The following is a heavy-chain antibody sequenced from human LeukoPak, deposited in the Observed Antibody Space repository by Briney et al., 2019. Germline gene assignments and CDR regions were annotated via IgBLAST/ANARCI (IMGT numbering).Heavy chain of an antibody. CDR3: VKGLDYSSSQMDS. CDR2: INTNGANT. V-gene: IGHV3-64*05. D-gene: IGHD6-6*01. J-gene: IGHJ4*02. Sequence: GGSLRLSCVASGFTFSIYWMSWVRQAPGKGLEYVSSINTNGANTYYADSVKGRFTISRDNSRNTVYVQMNSLTPEDTAVYYCVKGLDYSSSQMDSWGQGTLVTVSS. CDR1: GFTFSIYW.